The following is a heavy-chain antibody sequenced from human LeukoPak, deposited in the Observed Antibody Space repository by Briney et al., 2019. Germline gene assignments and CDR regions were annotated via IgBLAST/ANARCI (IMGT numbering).Heavy chain of an antibody. Sequence: GGSLRLSCAASGFTFSTYGMSWVRQAPGKGLEWVSTISGNGANAFYADSVKGRFTISRDNSKNTLFLQMNSLRAEDTAVYYCARAFTTESHYHYYMDVWGRGTTVTVSS. J-gene: IGHJ6*03. CDR2: ISGNGANA. V-gene: IGHV3-23*01. CDR3: ARAFTTESHYHYYMDV. D-gene: IGHD3-22*01. CDR1: GFTFSTYG.